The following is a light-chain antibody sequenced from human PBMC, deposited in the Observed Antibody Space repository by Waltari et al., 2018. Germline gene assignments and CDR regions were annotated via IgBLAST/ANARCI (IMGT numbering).Light chain of an antibody. Sequence: DIQMTQSPSSLSLSVGDRVIITFRASQAINTFLAWFQQKPGKAPRSLIYAASTLQSGVSANFSGSGSGTNFTLTISSLQPEDCATYYCQQYNSFPPTFGGGTRVEI. CDR1: QAINTF. CDR2: AAS. J-gene: IGKJ4*01. CDR3: QQYNSFPPT. V-gene: IGKV1-16*02.